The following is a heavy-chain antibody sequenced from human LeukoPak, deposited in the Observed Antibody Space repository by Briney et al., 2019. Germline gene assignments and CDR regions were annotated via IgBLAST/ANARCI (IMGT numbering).Heavy chain of an antibody. CDR3: AKDPNGDYIGTFDV. D-gene: IGHD4-17*01. CDR2: ISGSGFST. CDR1: KFNFNAYG. J-gene: IGHJ3*01. Sequence: PGGCLRLSCSTSKFNFNAYGMSWVRQAPGKGLEWVSSISGSGFSTQYEDSVQGRFTISRDNSKNTLYLQMNSLRAEDTAVYYCAKDPNGDYIGTFDVWGQGTMVTVSS. V-gene: IGHV3-23*01.